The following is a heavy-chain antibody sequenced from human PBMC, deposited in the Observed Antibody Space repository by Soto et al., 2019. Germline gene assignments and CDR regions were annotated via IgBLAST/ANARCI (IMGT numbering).Heavy chain of an antibody. J-gene: IGHJ4*02. Sequence: EVQLLESGGGLVQPGGSLRLSCAASGFTFSSYAMTWVRQAPGKGLEWVSVISGSGGSTYYADSVKGRFTIPRDNSTISLYLQMHSLGAEDPSVSYCASRSSGWYFDYWGQGTLVTVSS. CDR1: GFTFSSYA. CDR3: ASRSSGWYFDY. CDR2: ISGSGGST. V-gene: IGHV3-23*01. D-gene: IGHD6-19*01.